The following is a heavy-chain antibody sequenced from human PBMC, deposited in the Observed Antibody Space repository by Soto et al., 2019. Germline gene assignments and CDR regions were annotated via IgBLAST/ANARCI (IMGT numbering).Heavy chain of an antibody. CDR2: IRSKANSYAT. Sequence: EVQLVESGGGLVQPGGSLKLSCAASGFTFSGSAMHWVRQASGKGLEWVGRIRSKANSYATAYAASVKGRFTISRDDSKNTAYLQMNSLKTEDTAVYYCTTGYCSGGSCLYYFDYWGQGTLVTVSS. J-gene: IGHJ4*02. CDR1: GFTFSGSA. CDR3: TTGYCSGGSCLYYFDY. V-gene: IGHV3-73*01. D-gene: IGHD2-15*01.